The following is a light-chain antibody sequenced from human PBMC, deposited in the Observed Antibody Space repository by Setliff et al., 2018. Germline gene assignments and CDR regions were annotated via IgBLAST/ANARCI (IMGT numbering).Light chain of an antibody. CDR1: SSDVGTYNF. V-gene: IGLV2-14*03. J-gene: IGLJ2*01. CDR3: LSYTSKTTHAL. Sequence: QSALTQPAAVSGSPGQSITISCTGTSSDVGTYNFVSWYQQHPAKAPKLLIYEVTKRPSGVSDRFSGSKSGNTASLTTSGLQAEDEADYYCLSYTSKTTHALFGGGTQLTVL. CDR2: EVT.